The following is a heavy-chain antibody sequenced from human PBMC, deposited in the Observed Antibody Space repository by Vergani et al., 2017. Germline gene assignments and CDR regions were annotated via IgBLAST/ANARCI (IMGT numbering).Heavy chain of an antibody. CDR2: IYHSGST. CDR3: ARDNPQYGGLDY. V-gene: IGHV4-30-2*01. CDR1: GGSISSGGYS. Sequence: QVQLQESGPGLVKPSQTLSLTCTVSGGSISSGGYSWSWIRQPPGKGLEWIGYIYHSGSTYYNPSLKSRVTISVDRSKNQFSLKLSSVTAADTAVYYCARDNPQYGGLDYWGQGTLVTVSS. J-gene: IGHJ4*02. D-gene: IGHD4-23*01.